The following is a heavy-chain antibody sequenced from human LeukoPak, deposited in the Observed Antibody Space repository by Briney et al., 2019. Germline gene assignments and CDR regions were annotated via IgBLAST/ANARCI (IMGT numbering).Heavy chain of an antibody. D-gene: IGHD3-10*01. CDR2: IYYSGST. Sequence: SETLSLTCTVSGGSISSYYWSWIRQPPGKGLEWIGYIYYSGSTNYNPPLKSRVTISVDTSKNQFSLKLSSVTAADTAVYYCARSYGSGDYYYYGMDVWSQGTTVTVSS. CDR1: GGSISSYY. J-gene: IGHJ6*02. CDR3: ARSYGSGDYYYYGMDV. V-gene: IGHV4-59*08.